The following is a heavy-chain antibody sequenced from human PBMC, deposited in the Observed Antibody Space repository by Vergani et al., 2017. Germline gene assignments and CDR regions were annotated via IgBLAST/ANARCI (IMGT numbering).Heavy chain of an antibody. CDR1: ADSISSGSYY. D-gene: IGHD6-19*01. J-gene: IGHJ4*02. CDR2: IYYSGLT. V-gene: IGHV4-39*01. CDR3: ARQRPGSGWSPGDFDD. Sequence: QLQLQQSGPGLVKPSETLFLTCTVSADSISSGSYYWGWIRQPPGKSLEWIGSIYYSGLTYYNPSLKSRVAISVDTSKNQFSLKVTLVTAADTAVYFCARQRPGSGWSPGDFDDWGQGILVTVSS.